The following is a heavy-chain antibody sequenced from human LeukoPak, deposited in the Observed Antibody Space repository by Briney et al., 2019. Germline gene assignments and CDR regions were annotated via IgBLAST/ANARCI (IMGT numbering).Heavy chain of an antibody. CDR3: ARAGQYRFDY. D-gene: IGHD2/OR15-2a*01. CDR2: INSDGSTT. V-gene: IGHV3-74*01. CDR1: GGSISSSSYYW. J-gene: IGHJ4*02. Sequence: QPSETLSLTCTVSGGSISSSSYYWMHWVRQAPGKGLVWVSRINSDGSTTNYADSVKSRFTISRDNAKNTLYLQMNSLRADDTAVYYCARAGQYRFDYWGQGALVTVSS.